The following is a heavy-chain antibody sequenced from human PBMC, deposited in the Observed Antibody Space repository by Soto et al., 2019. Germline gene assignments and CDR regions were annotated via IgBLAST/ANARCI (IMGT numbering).Heavy chain of an antibody. Sequence: QVLLVQSGAEVKKPGSSVKVSCKASGGTFNFYAISWVRQAPGQGLEWMGGIIPMCGTANYTRTFQGRVTITADESTSPAYMELNSLIPEDTAVYCCAKEGPYDYVWGIIRKVDFWGQGTLVTVSS. CDR1: GGTFNFYA. V-gene: IGHV1-69*01. J-gene: IGHJ4*02. CDR3: AKEGPYDYVWGIIRKVDF. CDR2: IIPMCGTA. D-gene: IGHD3-16*01.